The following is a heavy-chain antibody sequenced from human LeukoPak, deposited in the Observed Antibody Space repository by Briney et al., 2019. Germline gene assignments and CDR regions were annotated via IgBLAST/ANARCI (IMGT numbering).Heavy chain of an antibody. CDR2: ISYDGSNK. J-gene: IGHJ4*02. CDR1: GFTFSSYA. CDR3: ARGRQGGYFDY. Sequence: GGSLRLSCAASGFTFSSYAMHWVRQAPGKGLEWVAVISYDGSNKKYGDSVKGRFTISRDNSKNTVYLQMNSLRAEDTAVYYCARGRQGGYFDYWGQGTLVTVSS. V-gene: IGHV3-30*14. D-gene: IGHD3-16*01.